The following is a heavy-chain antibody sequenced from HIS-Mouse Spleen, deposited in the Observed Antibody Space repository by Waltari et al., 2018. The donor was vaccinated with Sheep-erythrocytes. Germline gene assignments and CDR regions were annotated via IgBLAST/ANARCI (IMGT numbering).Heavy chain of an antibody. D-gene: IGHD6-13*01. CDR1: GGSISSGCYY. Sequence: QVQLQESGPGLVKPSQTLSLTCTVSGGSISSGCYYWSWIRQHPGKGLEWIGYIYYSVRTSYNPSLKSRVTISVETSKNQFSLKLSSVTAADTAVYYCARETGIAASKRAFDIWGQGTMVTVSS. V-gene: IGHV4-31*03. CDR3: ARETGIAASKRAFDI. CDR2: IYYSVRT. J-gene: IGHJ3*02.